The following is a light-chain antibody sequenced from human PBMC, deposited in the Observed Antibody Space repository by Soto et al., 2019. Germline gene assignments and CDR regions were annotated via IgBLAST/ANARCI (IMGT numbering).Light chain of an antibody. CDR2: VAS. CDR3: QQSYNAPIP. V-gene: IGKV1-39*01. Sequence: IQITQSHSSLSASVGDRFTITCLASKNIIHYSNWYQQKPGKAPQLLIYVASRLESGVPSRFSGSGSGTDFTLTICCLQPEDFTPYYCQQSYNAPIPFGQGRRLAI. CDR1: KNIIHY. J-gene: IGKJ5*01.